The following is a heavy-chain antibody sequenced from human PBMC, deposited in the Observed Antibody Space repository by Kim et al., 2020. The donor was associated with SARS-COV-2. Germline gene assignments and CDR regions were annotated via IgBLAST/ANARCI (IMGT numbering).Heavy chain of an antibody. J-gene: IGHJ4*02. V-gene: IGHV4-30-4*02. D-gene: IGHD3-22*01. Sequence: YLKSRVTISVDPSKNQFSLKLSSVTAADTAVYYCARTRITMIVVVTHFDYWGQGTLVTVSS. CDR3: ARTRITMIVVVTHFDY.